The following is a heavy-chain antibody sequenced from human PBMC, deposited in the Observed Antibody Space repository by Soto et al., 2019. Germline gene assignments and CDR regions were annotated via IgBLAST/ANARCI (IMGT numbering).Heavy chain of an antibody. J-gene: IGHJ4*02. Sequence: QVQLVQSGAEVKKPGSSVKVSCKASGDTFSFYTINWVRQAPGLGLEWVGRINPILSMSNYAQKFQGRVTITAHKSTSTAYMELRSLRSEDTAMYYCATSYGSGYRAFDYWGQGALVTVSS. CDR1: GDTFSFYT. V-gene: IGHV1-69*02. CDR2: INPILSMS. D-gene: IGHD3-10*01. CDR3: ATSYGSGYRAFDY.